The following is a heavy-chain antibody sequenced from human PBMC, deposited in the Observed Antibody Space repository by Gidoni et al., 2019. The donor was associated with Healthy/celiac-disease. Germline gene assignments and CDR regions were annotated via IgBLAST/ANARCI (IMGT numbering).Heavy chain of an antibody. CDR1: GFNFDDYT. CDR3: AKGISSGYYEGLDY. J-gene: IGHJ4*02. Sequence: EVQLVESGGVVVQPGGSLRLSCAASGFNFDDYTMHWVRQAPGKGLEWVSLISWDGGSTYYADSVRGRFTISRDNSKNSLYLQMNSLRTEDTALYYCAKGISSGYYEGLDYWGQGTLVTVSS. CDR2: ISWDGGST. D-gene: IGHD3-22*01. V-gene: IGHV3-43*01.